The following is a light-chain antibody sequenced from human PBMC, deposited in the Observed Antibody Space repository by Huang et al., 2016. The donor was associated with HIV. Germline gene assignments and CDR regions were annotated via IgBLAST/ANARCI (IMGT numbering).Light chain of an antibody. CDR3: QHYFDVPLT. CDR2: AAS. CDR1: RDIRNS. Sequence: DIQMTQSPSSLSASVGDSVTITCRASRDIRNSLAWYQKKPGTAPKLLIYAASRLESGVPSSFRGSGSGTEYTLTITRLQPEDVATYYCQHYFDVPLTFGGGTKVEL. V-gene: IGKV1-NL1*01. J-gene: IGKJ4*01.